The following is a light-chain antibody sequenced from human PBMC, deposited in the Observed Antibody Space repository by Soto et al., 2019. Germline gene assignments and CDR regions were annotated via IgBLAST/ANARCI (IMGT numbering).Light chain of an antibody. CDR1: SSNIGSNY. V-gene: IGLV1-47*01. CDR2: RNN. Sequence: QSVLTQPPSASGTPGQRVTISCSGGSSNIGSNYVCWYQQLPGTAPQVLIDRNNQRPSGVPDRFSGSKSGTSASPAISGLRAEDDADYYCAAWDDSLRGWVFGGGTQLTVL. CDR3: AAWDDSLRGWV. J-gene: IGLJ3*02.